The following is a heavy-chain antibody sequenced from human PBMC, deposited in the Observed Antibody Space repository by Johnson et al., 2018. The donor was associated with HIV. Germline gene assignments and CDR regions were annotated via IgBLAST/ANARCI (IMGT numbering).Heavy chain of an antibody. CDR3: AKRLESSSWSHDAFDI. J-gene: IGHJ3*02. D-gene: IGHD6-13*01. Sequence: VQLVESGGGLVQPGGSLRLSCAASGFTFSSYWMTWVRQAPGKGLEWVANINQDGSEKFYVDSVKGRFTISRDNAKNSLYLQMNILRAEDTAVYYCAKRLESSSWSHDAFDIWGQGTMVTVSS. CDR2: INQDGSEK. CDR1: GFTFSSYW. V-gene: IGHV3-7*03.